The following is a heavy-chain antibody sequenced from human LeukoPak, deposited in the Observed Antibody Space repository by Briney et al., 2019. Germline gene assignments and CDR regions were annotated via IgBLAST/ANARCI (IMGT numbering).Heavy chain of an antibody. Sequence: ASVKVSCKTSGYTYTGYYIHWVRQAPGQGLEWMGWINPNSGGTNYAQNFQGRVTMTRDTSINTAYMELGRLRSDDTAVYYCARSPGLDTAVVDRPWGQGTLITVSS. CDR3: ARSPGLDTAVVDRP. D-gene: IGHD5-18*01. CDR1: GYTYTGYY. CDR2: INPNSGGT. V-gene: IGHV1-2*02. J-gene: IGHJ5*02.